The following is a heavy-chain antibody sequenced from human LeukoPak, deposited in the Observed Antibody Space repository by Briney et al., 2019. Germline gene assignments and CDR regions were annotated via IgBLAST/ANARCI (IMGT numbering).Heavy chain of an antibody. Sequence: ASVKVSCKASGGTFSSYAISWVRQAPGQGLEWMGGIIPIFGTANYAQKIQGRVTITTDESTSTAYMELSSLRSEDTAVYYCAREDSAAAYNYFDYWGQGTLVTVSS. CDR1: GGTFSSYA. V-gene: IGHV1-69*05. CDR2: IIPIFGTA. CDR3: AREDSAAAYNYFDY. J-gene: IGHJ4*02. D-gene: IGHD6-13*01.